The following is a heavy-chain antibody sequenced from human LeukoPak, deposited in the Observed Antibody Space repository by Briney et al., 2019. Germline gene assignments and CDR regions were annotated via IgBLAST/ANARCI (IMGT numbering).Heavy chain of an antibody. CDR3: ARAHYYGSGSYYRDPYYFDY. Sequence: GGSLRLSCAASGFTFSSYAMHWVRQAPGKGLEWVAVISYDGSNKYYADSVKGRFTISRDNSKNTLYLQMNSLRAEDTAVYYCARAHYYGSGSYYRDPYYFDYWGQGTLVTVSS. D-gene: IGHD3-10*01. CDR2: ISYDGSNK. V-gene: IGHV3-30-3*01. CDR1: GFTFSSYA. J-gene: IGHJ4*02.